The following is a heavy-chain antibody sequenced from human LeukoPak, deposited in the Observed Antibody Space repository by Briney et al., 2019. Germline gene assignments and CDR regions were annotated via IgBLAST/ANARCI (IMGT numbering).Heavy chain of an antibody. J-gene: IGHJ4*02. Sequence: GGSLRLSCAASGFIFSSYEMNWVRQAPGKGLEWVSYISSSGSTTYYADSVKGRFTISRDNAKNSLYLQMNSLRAEDTAVYYCARDDDYYDSSGYYYDYFDYWGQGTLVTVSS. CDR3: ARDDDYYDSSGYYYDYFDY. CDR1: GFIFSSYE. D-gene: IGHD3-22*01. V-gene: IGHV3-48*03. CDR2: ISSSGSTT.